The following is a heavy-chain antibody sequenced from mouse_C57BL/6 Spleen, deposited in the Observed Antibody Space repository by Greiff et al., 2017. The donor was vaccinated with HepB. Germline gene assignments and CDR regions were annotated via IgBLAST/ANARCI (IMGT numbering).Heavy chain of an antibody. V-gene: IGHV1-59*01. Sequence: QVQLQQPGAELVRPGTSVKLSCKASGYTFTSYWMHWVKQRPGHGLEWIGVIDPSDSYTNYNPKFKGKATLTVDTSSSTAYLQLSSLTSEDSAVYYCANSDSNSGFAYWGQGTLVTVSA. CDR2: IDPSDSYT. CDR3: ANSDSNSGFAY. D-gene: IGHD2-5*01. CDR1: GYTFTSYW. J-gene: IGHJ3*01.